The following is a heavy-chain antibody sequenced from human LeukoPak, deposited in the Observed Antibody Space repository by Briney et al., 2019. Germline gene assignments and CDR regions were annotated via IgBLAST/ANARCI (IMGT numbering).Heavy chain of an antibody. D-gene: IGHD3-10*01. Sequence: PSETLSLTCTVSGGSISSGGYYWSWIRQPPGKGLEWIGYIYHSGSTYYNPSLKSRVTISVDRSKNQFSLKLSSVTAADTAVYYCASRIIRGYYFDYWGQGTLVTVSS. CDR1: GGSISSGGYY. CDR3: ASRIIRGYYFDY. J-gene: IGHJ4*02. V-gene: IGHV4-30-2*01. CDR2: IYHSGST.